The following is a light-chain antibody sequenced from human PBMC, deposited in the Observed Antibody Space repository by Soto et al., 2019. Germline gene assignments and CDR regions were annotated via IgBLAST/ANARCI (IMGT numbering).Light chain of an antibody. CDR3: AAWDDSLNGSYV. J-gene: IGLJ1*01. CDR2: SNN. Sequence: QTVVTQPPSASGTPGQRVTISCSGSSSNIGSNIVSWYQQLPGTAPKLLIYSNNQRPSGVPDRFSGSKSGTSASLAISGLQSEDEADYYCAAWDDSLNGSYVFGTGTKLTVL. V-gene: IGLV1-44*01. CDR1: SSNIGSNI.